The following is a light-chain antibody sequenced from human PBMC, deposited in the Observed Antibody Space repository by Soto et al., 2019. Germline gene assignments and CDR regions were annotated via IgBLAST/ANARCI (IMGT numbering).Light chain of an antibody. CDR1: QSINRW. V-gene: IGKV1-5*01. CDR2: DAS. J-gene: IGKJ1*01. Sequence: DIQMTQSPSTLSASVGDRVTITCRASQSINRWLVWYQQKPGEAPKVLIFDASILASGVPSRFSGSGSGTEFTLTISSLQPDDFATYYCQQYNNYLTWTFGQGTKVDIK. CDR3: QQYNNYLTWT.